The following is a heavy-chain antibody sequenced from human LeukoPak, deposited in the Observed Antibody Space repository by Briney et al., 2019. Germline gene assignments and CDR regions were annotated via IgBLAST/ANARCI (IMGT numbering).Heavy chain of an antibody. CDR3: AKEVRGKSLFDS. CDR1: GFTFSSYA. V-gene: IGHV3-23*01. Sequence: GGSLRLSCAASGFTFSSYAMSWVRQAPGKGLEWVSASSGSGGSTYYADSVKGRFTISRDNSKNTLYLQMNSLRAEDTSVFYCAKEVRGKSLFDSWGQGTLVTVSS. J-gene: IGHJ5*01. CDR2: SSGSGGST.